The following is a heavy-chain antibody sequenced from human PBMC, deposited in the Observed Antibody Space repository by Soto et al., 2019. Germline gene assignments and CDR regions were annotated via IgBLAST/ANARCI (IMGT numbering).Heavy chain of an antibody. CDR3: ARRWGDILTGPFDY. Sequence: QVQLVESGGGVVQPGRSLRLSCAASGFTFSSYAMHWVRQAPGKGLEWVAVISYDGSNKYYADSVKGRFTISRDNSKNTLYLQMNSLRAEDTAAYYCARRWGDILTGPFDYWGQGTLVTVSS. V-gene: IGHV3-30-3*01. CDR2: ISYDGSNK. D-gene: IGHD3-9*01. J-gene: IGHJ4*02. CDR1: GFTFSSYA.